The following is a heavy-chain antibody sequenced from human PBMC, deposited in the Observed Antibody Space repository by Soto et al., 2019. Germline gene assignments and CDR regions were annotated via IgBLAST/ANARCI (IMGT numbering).Heavy chain of an antibody. CDR3: ARAAQFNYGGNSGFDY. CDR2: INGDGTGI. V-gene: IGHV3-74*03. CDR1: GFTFSSYD. Sequence: EVQLVESGEGLVQPGGSLRLSSAASGFTFSSYDMNWVRKAPGKGLEWVSRINGDGTGIQYADSVKGRFTISRDNAKNTLYLQMNSLRADDTAVYFCARAAQFNYGGNSGFDYWGQGTLVTVSS. J-gene: IGHJ4*02. D-gene: IGHD4-17*01.